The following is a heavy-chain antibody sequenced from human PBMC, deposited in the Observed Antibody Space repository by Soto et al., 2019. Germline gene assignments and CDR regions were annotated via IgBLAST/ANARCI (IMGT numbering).Heavy chain of an antibody. V-gene: IGHV3-30-3*01. CDR1: GFTFSSYA. J-gene: IGHJ6*02. CDR3: ARGGIAVADNYGMDV. Sequence: GSLRLSCAASGFTFSSYAMHWVRQAPGKGLEWVAVISYDGSNKYYADSVKGRFTISRDNSKNTLYLQMNSLRAEDTAVYYCARGGIAVADNYGMDVWGQGTTVTVSS. CDR2: ISYDGSNK. D-gene: IGHD6-19*01.